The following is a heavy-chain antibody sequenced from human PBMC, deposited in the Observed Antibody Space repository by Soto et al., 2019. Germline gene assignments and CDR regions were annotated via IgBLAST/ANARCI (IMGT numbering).Heavy chain of an antibody. CDR2: IYYTGST. CDR1: GGSISSGGYY. Sequence: PSETLSLTCTVSGGSISSGGYYWSWIRQHPEKGLGWIGYIYYTGSTYYNPSLKSRVTMSVDTSKNQFSLKLSSVTAADTAVYYCAKGGGNWNYVDHWGQGTLVTVSS. V-gene: IGHV4-31*03. CDR3: AKGGGNWNYVDH. J-gene: IGHJ4*02. D-gene: IGHD1-20*01.